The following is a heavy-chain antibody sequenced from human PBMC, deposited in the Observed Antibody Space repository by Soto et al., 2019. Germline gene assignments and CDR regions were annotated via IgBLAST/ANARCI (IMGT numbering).Heavy chain of an antibody. CDR1: GFTFSSYG. J-gene: IGHJ6*02. CDR3: ARAQIAVAGTNYYYYYGMDV. Sequence: GGSLRLSCAASGFTFSSYGMHWVRQAPGKGLEWVAVIWYDGSNKYYADPVKGRFTISRDNSKNTLYLQMNSLRAEDTAVYYCARAQIAVAGTNYYYYYGMDVWGQGTTVTVSS. D-gene: IGHD6-19*01. V-gene: IGHV3-33*01. CDR2: IWYDGSNK.